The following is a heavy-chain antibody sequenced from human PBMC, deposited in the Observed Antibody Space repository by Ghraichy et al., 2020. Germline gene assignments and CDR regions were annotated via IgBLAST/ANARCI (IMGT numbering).Heavy chain of an antibody. CDR2: ILHSGLT. J-gene: IGHJ4*02. CDR1: GGYISSGGYS. Sequence: SETLSLTCTVSGGYISSGGYSWTWIRQPPGKGLEWIGYILHSGLTYYDPSLNGRPSMSVDRSNKQFSLKLSSMTAADTAVYYCASGGVREQGMYDHWGQGTLVTVS. CDR3: ASGGVREQGMYDH. D-gene: IGHD2-8*02. V-gene: IGHV4-30-2*01.